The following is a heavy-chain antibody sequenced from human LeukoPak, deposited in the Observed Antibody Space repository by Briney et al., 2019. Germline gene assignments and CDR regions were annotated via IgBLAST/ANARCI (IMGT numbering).Heavy chain of an antibody. Sequence: GGSLRLSCAASGFTFSSYGMHWVRQAPGKGLEWVAFIRYDGSNKYYADSVKGRFTISRDNSKNTLYLQMNSLRAEDMAVYYCAKGGDLYSSSTFDYWGQGTLVTVSS. V-gene: IGHV3-30*02. D-gene: IGHD6-6*01. J-gene: IGHJ4*02. CDR3: AKGGDLYSSSTFDY. CDR1: GFTFSSYG. CDR2: IRYDGSNK.